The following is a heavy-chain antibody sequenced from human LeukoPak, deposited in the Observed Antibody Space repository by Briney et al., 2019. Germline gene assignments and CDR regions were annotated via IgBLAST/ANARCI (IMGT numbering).Heavy chain of an antibody. J-gene: IGHJ6*03. Sequence: ASVKVSCRASGYTFTSYDINWVRQATGQGLEWMGWMNPNSGNTGYAQKFQGRVTMTRNTSISTAYVELSSLRSEDTAVYYCARGRDDFWSGYSDYYYYYYMDVWGKGTTVTVSS. D-gene: IGHD3-3*01. CDR2: MNPNSGNT. V-gene: IGHV1-8*01. CDR3: ARGRDDFWSGYSDYYYYYYMDV. CDR1: GYTFTSYD.